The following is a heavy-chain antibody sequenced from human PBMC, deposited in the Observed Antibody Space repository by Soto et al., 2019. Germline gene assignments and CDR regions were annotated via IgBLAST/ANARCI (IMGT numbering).Heavy chain of an antibody. Sequence: EVHLVESGGGVVQPGGSLRLSCAASGFSFSMYSMNWVRQAPGKGLEWVADISSNSATIYDTDSGRGRFTISRDNAKNTLYLQMNSLRDEDTAVYYCAREDILGTRSFDYWGQGTLVTVSS. D-gene: IGHD1-26*01. CDR2: ISSNSATI. V-gene: IGHV3-48*02. J-gene: IGHJ4*02. CDR3: AREDILGTRSFDY. CDR1: GFSFSMYS.